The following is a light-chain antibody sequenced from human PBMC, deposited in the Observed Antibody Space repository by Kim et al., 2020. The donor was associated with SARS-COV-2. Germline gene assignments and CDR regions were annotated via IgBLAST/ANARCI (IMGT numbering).Light chain of an antibody. V-gene: IGLV1-40*01. CDR1: SSNIGAPYD. CDR2: DNN. CDR3: QSYDSSLSGYV. Sequence: QSVLTQPPSVSGAPGQRVTISCTGSSSNIGAPYDVHWYQHLPGTAPKLLIFDNNSRPSGVPDRFSGSKSGTSASLTITGLQAEDEADYYCQSYDSSLSGYVFGTGTKVTVL. J-gene: IGLJ1*01.